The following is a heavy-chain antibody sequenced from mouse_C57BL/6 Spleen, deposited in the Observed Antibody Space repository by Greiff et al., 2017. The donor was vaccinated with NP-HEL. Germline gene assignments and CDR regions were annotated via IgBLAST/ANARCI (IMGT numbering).Heavy chain of an antibody. J-gene: IGHJ4*01. V-gene: IGHV1-80*01. CDR1: GYAFSSYW. Sequence: QVQLQQSGAELVKPGASVKISCKASGYAFSSYWMNWVKQRPGKGLEWIGQIYPGDGDTNYNGKFKGKATLTADKSSSTAYMQLSSLTSEDSAVYFCARWNYYYGMDYWGQRTSVTVSS. CDR3: ARWNYYYGMDY. CDR2: IYPGDGDT.